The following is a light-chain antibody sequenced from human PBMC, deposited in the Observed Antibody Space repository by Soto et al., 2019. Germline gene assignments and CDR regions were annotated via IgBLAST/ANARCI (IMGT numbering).Light chain of an antibody. J-gene: IGLJ3*02. CDR1: SSDVGAYNY. CDR3: SSFASSNTGV. CDR2: EVT. V-gene: IGLV2-8*01. Sequence: QSVLTQPPSASGSPGQSVTISCTGTSSDVGAYNYDSWYQQHAGKAPKLVIYEVTKRPSGVPDRFSGSKSANTASLTVSGLQAEDEADYYCSSFASSNTGVFGGGTKLTVL.